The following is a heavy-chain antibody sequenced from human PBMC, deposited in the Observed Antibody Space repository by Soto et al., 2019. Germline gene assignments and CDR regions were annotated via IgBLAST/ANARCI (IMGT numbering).Heavy chain of an antibody. Sequence: SVKVSCKASGGTFSSYAISWVRQAPGQGLEWMGGIIPIFGTANYAQKFQGRVTITADESTSTAYMELSSLRSEDTAVYYCARVLSVVTPPRYGMDVWGQGTTVTVSS. D-gene: IGHD2-15*01. CDR2: IIPIFGTA. J-gene: IGHJ6*02. CDR3: ARVLSVVTPPRYGMDV. CDR1: GGTFSSYA. V-gene: IGHV1-69*13.